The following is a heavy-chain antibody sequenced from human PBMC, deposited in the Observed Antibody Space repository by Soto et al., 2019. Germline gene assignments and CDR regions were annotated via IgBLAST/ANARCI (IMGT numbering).Heavy chain of an antibody. Sequence: PGGSLRLSCAASGFTFSDHYMDWVRQAPGKGLEWVGRTRNKANSYTTEYAASVKGRFTISRDDSKNSLYLQMNSLKTEDTAVYYCALYSSGWFDPWGQGTLVTVS. CDR1: GFTFSDHY. CDR2: TRNKANSYTT. CDR3: ALYSSGWFDP. J-gene: IGHJ5*02. V-gene: IGHV3-72*01. D-gene: IGHD6-19*01.